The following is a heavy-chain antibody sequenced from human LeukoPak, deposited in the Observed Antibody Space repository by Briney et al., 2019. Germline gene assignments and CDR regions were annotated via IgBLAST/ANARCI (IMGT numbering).Heavy chain of an antibody. Sequence: PGGSLRLSCAASGFTFSSYSMNWVRQAPGKGLEWVSSISSSSSYIYYADSVKGRFTISRDNAKNSLYLQMNSLRAEDTAVYYCARDKWLSGAFDIWGQGTMVTVSS. CDR1: GFTFSSYS. CDR3: ARDKWLSGAFDI. J-gene: IGHJ3*02. D-gene: IGHD6-19*01. CDR2: ISSSSSYI. V-gene: IGHV3-21*01.